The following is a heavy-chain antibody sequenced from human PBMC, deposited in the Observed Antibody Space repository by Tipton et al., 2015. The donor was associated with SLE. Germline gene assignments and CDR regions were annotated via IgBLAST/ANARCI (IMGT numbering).Heavy chain of an antibody. CDR1: DDSFTSHY. V-gene: IGHV4-59*11. Sequence: TLSLTCTVSDDSFTSHYWSWIRQPPGKGLEWIGCIYYRGNTAYNTSLKSRVTMSVDTSKKQVSLKLSSVTAADTAVYYCAGDQEMASGENRFDPWGQGTLVTVSS. CDR2: IYYRGNT. D-gene: IGHD5-24*01. CDR3: AGDQEMASGENRFDP. J-gene: IGHJ5*02.